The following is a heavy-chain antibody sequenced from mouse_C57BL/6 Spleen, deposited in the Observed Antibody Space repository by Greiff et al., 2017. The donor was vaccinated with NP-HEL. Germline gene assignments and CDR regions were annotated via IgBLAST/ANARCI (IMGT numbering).Heavy chain of an antibody. Sequence: QVHVKQPGAELVKPGASVKLSCKASGYTFTSYWMQWVKQRPGQGLEWIGEIDPSDSYTNYNQKFKGKATLTVDTSSSTAYMQLSSLTSEDSAVYYCARRLYGNYALYAMDYWGQGTSVTVSS. CDR1: GYTFTSYW. D-gene: IGHD2-1*01. CDR2: IDPSDSYT. J-gene: IGHJ4*01. V-gene: IGHV1-50*01. CDR3: ARRLYGNYALYAMDY.